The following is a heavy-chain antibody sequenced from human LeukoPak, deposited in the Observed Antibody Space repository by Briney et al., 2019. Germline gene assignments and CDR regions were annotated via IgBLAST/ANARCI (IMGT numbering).Heavy chain of an antibody. CDR2: VSYSGST. CDR3: ARDPKSAVGYYYYGMKV. D-gene: IGHD6-19*01. V-gene: IGHV4-61*08. CDR1: GGSVSSGGYY. J-gene: IGHJ6*02. Sequence: SETLSLTCNVSGGSVSSGGYYWNWIRQPPGKGLEWIGHVSYSGSTNYNPSLKSRVTISLDTSKNQFSLKLSSVTAADTAVYFCARDPKSAVGYYYYGMKVWGQGTTVTVSS.